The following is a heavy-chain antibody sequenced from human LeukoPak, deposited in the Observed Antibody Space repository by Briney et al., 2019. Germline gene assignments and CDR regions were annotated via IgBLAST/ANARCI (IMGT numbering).Heavy chain of an antibody. CDR1: GFTFSSYS. CDR2: ISSSSSTI. Sequence: GGSLRLSCAASGFTFSSYSMNWVRQAPGKGLEWVSYISSSSSTIYYADSVKGRFTISRDNAKNSLYLQTNSLRAEDTAVYYCARDQYCGGDCYRQNIDYWGQGTLVTVSS. V-gene: IGHV3-48*01. J-gene: IGHJ4*02. D-gene: IGHD2-21*02. CDR3: ARDQYCGGDCYRQNIDY.